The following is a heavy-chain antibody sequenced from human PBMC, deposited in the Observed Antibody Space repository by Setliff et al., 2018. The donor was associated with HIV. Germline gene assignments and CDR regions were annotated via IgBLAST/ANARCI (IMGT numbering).Heavy chain of an antibody. Sequence: GGSLRLSCAASGFTFSSSWMTWVRQAPGRGLEYVAGMNRDGREKLYADSVKGRFTISRDNAKNSLYLQMSSLRTEDTAVYFCARDPAFGAFDIWGQGTMVTVSS. CDR1: GFTFSSSW. V-gene: IGHV3-7*04. J-gene: IGHJ3*02. CDR2: MNRDGREK. CDR3: ARDPAFGAFDI. D-gene: IGHD3-10*01.